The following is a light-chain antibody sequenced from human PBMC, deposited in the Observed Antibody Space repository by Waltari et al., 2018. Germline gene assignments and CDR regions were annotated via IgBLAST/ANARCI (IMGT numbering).Light chain of an antibody. CDR3: QQSFTTRVT. CDR2: GAA. CDR1: QNINNY. V-gene: IGKV1-39*01. Sequence: DIQMTQSPSSLSASVGDRITITCRASQNINNYLHWYQQKPGKAPKLLINGAASLQSGVPSRFSGSGSGTDFTLTISSLQPEDFATYYCQQSFTTRVTFGGGTKVEI. J-gene: IGKJ4*01.